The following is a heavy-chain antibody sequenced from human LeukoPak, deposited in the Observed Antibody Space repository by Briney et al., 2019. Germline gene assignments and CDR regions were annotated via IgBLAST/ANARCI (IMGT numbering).Heavy chain of an antibody. Sequence: SETLSLTCTVSGGSISGYYWSWIRQPPGKGLEWIGYIYYSGGTNYNPSLKSRVTISVDTSKNQFSLKLSSLTAADTAVYYCARSVLGYSYGLHIDYWGQGTLVTVSS. V-gene: IGHV4-59*01. D-gene: IGHD5-18*01. CDR1: GGSISGYY. J-gene: IGHJ4*02. CDR3: ARSVLGYSYGLHIDY. CDR2: IYYSGGT.